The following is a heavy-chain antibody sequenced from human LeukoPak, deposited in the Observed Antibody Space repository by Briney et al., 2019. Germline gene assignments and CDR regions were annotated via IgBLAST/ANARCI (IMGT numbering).Heavy chain of an antibody. CDR1: GGSFSGYY. Sequence: SETLSLTCAVYGGSFSGYYWSWIRQPPGKGLEWIGEINHSGSTNYNPSLKSRVTISVDTSKNQFSLKLSSVTAADTAVYYCARGSQSRVRFDPWGQGTLVTVSS. CDR2: INHSGST. CDR3: ARGSQSRVRFDP. V-gene: IGHV4-34*01. J-gene: IGHJ5*02.